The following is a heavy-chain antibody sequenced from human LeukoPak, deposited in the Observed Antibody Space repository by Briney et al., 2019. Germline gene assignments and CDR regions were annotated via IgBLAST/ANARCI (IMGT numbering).Heavy chain of an antibody. Sequence: GGSLRLSCAASGFTFSNSAMTWVRQAPGKGLEWVSAISGSGGSTYYADSVEGRFTISRDNSKNTLYLQMNSLRAEDTAVYYCAKDQEGYSGKRGRYFDYWGQGTLVTVSS. CDR3: AKDQEGYSGKRGRYFDY. V-gene: IGHV3-23*01. D-gene: IGHD1-26*01. J-gene: IGHJ4*02. CDR2: ISGSGGST. CDR1: GFTFSNSA.